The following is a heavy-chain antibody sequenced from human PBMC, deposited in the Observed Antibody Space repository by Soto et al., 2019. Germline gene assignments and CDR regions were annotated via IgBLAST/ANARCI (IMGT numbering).Heavy chain of an antibody. CDR2: ISSSSSYI. V-gene: IGHV3-21*01. Sequence: PGGSLRLSCAASGFTFSSYSMNWVRQAPGKGLEWVSSISSSSSYIYYADSVKGRFTISRDNAKNSLYLQMNNLRAEDTAVYYYARARCSGGNCYSKYWGQGTLVTVSA. CDR1: GFTFSSYS. D-gene: IGHD2-15*01. CDR3: ARARCSGGNCYSKY. J-gene: IGHJ4*02.